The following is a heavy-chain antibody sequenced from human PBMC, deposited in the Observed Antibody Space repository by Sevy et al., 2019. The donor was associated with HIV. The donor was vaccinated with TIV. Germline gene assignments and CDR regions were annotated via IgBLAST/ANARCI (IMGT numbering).Heavy chain of an antibody. V-gene: IGHV5-51*01. J-gene: IGHJ5*02. CDR3: ARRGIAVTGLADWFDP. CDR2: IYHADSDT. Sequence: GESLKISCKGTGYSFGNYCIGWVRQMPGKGLEWMGIIYHADSDTRYSPSFQGQITISVDKSNTTAYLQWNNLKASDTAMYYCARRGIAVTGLADWFDPWGQGALVTVSS. CDR1: GYSFGNYC. D-gene: IGHD6-19*01.